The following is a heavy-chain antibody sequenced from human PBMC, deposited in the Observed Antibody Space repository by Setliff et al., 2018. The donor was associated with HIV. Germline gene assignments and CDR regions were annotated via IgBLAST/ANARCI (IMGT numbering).Heavy chain of an antibody. Sequence: ASVKVSCKASGYTFTSYGISWVRQAPGQGLEWMGWISAYNGNTNYAQKLQGRVTMTTDTSTSTAYMELRSLRSDDTAVYYCARKRGAATGTDYFDYWGQGTLVTVSS. CDR3: ARKRGAATGTDYFDY. J-gene: IGHJ4*02. CDR2: ISAYNGNT. CDR1: GYTFTSYG. V-gene: IGHV1-18*01. D-gene: IGHD6-13*01.